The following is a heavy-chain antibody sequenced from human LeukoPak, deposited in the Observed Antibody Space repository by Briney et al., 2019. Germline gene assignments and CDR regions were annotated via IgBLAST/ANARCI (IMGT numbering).Heavy chain of an antibody. CDR3: ARGEWELGY. D-gene: IGHD1-26*01. CDR1: GGSFSGYY. V-gene: IGHV4-34*01. J-gene: IGHJ4*02. CDR2: INHSGST. Sequence: SETLSLTCAVYGGSFSGYYWSWIRQPPGKGLEWIGEINHSGSTNYNPSLKSRVTISVDTSKNQFSLKLSSVTAADTAVYYCARGEWELGYWGQGTLVTVPS.